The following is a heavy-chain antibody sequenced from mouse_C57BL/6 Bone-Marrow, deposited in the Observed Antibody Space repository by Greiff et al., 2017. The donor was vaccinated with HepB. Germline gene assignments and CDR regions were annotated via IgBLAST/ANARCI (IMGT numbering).Heavy chain of an antibody. D-gene: IGHD2-5*01. J-gene: IGHJ1*03. CDR1: GYTFTGYW. V-gene: IGHV1-9*01. CDR2: ILPGSGST. CDR3: ARKEPYYSNYNWYFDV. Sequence: QVQLKESGAELMKPGASVKLSCKATGYTFTGYWIEWVKQRPGHGLEWIGEILPGSGSTNYNEKFKGKATFTADTSSNTAYMQLSSLTTEDSAIYYCARKEPYYSNYNWYFDVWGTGTTVTVSS.